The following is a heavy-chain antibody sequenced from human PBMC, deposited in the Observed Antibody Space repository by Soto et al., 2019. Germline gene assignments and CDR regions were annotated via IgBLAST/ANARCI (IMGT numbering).Heavy chain of an antibody. CDR2: IYYSGST. CDR3: ARARGAAAARHFDY. Sequence: SETLSLTCTVSGGSISSSSYYWGWIRQPPGKGLEWIGSIYYSGSTYYNPSLKSRVTISVDTSKNQFSLKLSSVTAADTAVYYCARARGAAAARHFDYWGQGTLVTVSS. CDR1: GGSISSSSYY. D-gene: IGHD6-13*01. J-gene: IGHJ4*02. V-gene: IGHV4-39*01.